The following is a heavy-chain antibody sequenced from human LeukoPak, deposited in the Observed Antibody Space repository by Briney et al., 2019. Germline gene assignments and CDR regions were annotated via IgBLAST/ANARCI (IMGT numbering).Heavy chain of an antibody. Sequence: SETLSLTCTVSGGSISSGDYYWSWIRQPPGKGLEWIGYIYYSGTTYYNPSLKSRVTISVDTSKNHFSLKLSSVTAADTAVYYCASIVVVPAAIGNFDYWGQGTLVTVSS. CDR1: GGSISSGDYY. D-gene: IGHD2-2*01. V-gene: IGHV4-30-4*01. J-gene: IGHJ4*02. CDR2: IYYSGTT. CDR3: ASIVVVPAAIGNFDY.